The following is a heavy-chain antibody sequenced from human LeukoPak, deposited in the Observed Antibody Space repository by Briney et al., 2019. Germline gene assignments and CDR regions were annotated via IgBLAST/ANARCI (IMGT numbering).Heavy chain of an antibody. CDR2: ISYDGSNK. V-gene: IGHV3-30*01. CDR1: GFTFSSYA. Sequence: GGSLRLSCAASGFTFSSYAMHWVRQAPGKGLEWVAVISYDGSNKYYADSVKGRFTISRDNSKNTLYLQMNSLRAEDTAVYYCARDGDIVVVPAGRGPYYYYYYMDVWGKGTTVTVSS. J-gene: IGHJ6*03. CDR3: ARDGDIVVVPAGRGPYYYYYYMDV. D-gene: IGHD2-2*01.